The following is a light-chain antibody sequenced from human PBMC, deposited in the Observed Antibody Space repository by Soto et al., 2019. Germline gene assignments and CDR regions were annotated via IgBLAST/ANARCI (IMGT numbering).Light chain of an antibody. V-gene: IGLV1-47*01. CDR3: ASGDDSLRAPS. Sequence: QSVLTQPPSASGTPGQRVTISCSGSDSNIGENYVYWYQQVSGTAPRLLIFRSEQRPSGVPDRFSGCKSGTSDSLVISRLRSEDGADYYCASGDDSLRAPSFGGGTKLTVL. CDR1: DSNIGENY. J-gene: IGLJ3*02. CDR2: RSE.